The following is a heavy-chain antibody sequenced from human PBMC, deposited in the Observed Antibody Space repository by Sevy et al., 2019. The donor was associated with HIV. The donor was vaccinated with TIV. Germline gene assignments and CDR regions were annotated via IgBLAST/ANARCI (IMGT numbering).Heavy chain of an antibody. CDR1: GFTFSGSD. CDR2: IGSKAKNYAT. V-gene: IGHV3-73*01. J-gene: IGHJ4*02. Sequence: GESLRLSCAASGFTFSGSDMHWVRQASGKGLEWFGRIGSKAKNYATAFAASVKGRFTISRDASKNTAYLQMNSLKPEDTAVYFCTPAGYGFDYWGQGTLVTVSS. CDR3: TPAGYGFDY. D-gene: IGHD5-18*01.